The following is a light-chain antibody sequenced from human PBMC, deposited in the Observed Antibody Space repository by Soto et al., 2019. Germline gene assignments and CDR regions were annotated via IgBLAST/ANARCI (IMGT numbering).Light chain of an antibody. CDR3: KQYDNSPRT. J-gene: IGKJ1*01. Sequence: EIVLTQSPGTLSLSPGERATLSCRASQSISSSYLAWYKQKPGQAPRLLIYCASSRATGIPDRFSGSGSGKDFTLAISRMVSADRAVYYCKQYDNSPRTFGQRNKV. CDR2: CAS. CDR1: QSISSSY. V-gene: IGKV3-20*01.